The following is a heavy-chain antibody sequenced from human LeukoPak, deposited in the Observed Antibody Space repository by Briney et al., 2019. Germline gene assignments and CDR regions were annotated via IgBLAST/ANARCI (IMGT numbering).Heavy chain of an antibody. V-gene: IGHV3-20*04. J-gene: IGHJ6*03. CDR2: INWNGGST. CDR1: GFTFDDYG. D-gene: IGHD4/OR15-4a*01. CDR3: AKNGANYGDYYYYYMDA. Sequence: PGGSLRLSCAASGFTFDDYGMSWVRQAPGKGLEWVSGINWNGGSTGYADSVKGRFTISRDNAKNSLYLQMNSLRAEDTAVYYCAKNGANYGDYYYYYMDAWGKGTTVTVSS.